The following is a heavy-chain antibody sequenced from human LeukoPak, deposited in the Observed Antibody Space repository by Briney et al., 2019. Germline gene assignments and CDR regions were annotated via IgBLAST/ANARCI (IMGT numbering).Heavy chain of an antibody. CDR2: IYPGDSDT. CDR1: GYNFNIYS. Sequence: GESLKISCRGPGYNFNIYSIGWVRQMPGKGLEWMGIIYPGDSDTRYSPSFQGQVTISADKSISTAYLQWSSLKASDTAMYYCARQETGSVGSYWGQGTLVTVSS. D-gene: IGHD3-10*01. CDR3: ARQETGSVGSY. V-gene: IGHV5-51*01. J-gene: IGHJ4*02.